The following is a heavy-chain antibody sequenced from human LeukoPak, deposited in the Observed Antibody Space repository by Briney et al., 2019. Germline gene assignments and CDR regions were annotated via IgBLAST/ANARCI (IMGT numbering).Heavy chain of an antibody. Sequence: ASVKVSCKASGGTFSSYAISWVRQAPGQGLEWMGGIIPIFGTANYAQKFQGRVTITADESTSTAYMELSGLRSEDTAVYYCASLGGGSTVTTYLNYWGQGTLVTVSS. D-gene: IGHD4-17*01. CDR2: IIPIFGTA. CDR3: ASLGGGSTVTTYLNY. J-gene: IGHJ4*02. CDR1: GGTFSSYA. V-gene: IGHV1-69*13.